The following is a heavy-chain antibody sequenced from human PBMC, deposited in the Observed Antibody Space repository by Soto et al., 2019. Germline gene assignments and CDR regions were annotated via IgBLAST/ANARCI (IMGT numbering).Heavy chain of an antibody. CDR2: IYWDDDK. Sequence: QITLKESGPTLVKPTQTLTLTCTFSGFSLSTSGVGVGWIRQPPGKALEWLALIYWDDDKRYSPSLKSRLTSTKDTSKNQVVLTMTNMDPVDTATYYCAHRGKGGSYYGGYFDYWGQGTLVTVSS. V-gene: IGHV2-5*02. CDR3: AHRGKGGSYYGGYFDY. D-gene: IGHD1-26*01. CDR1: GFSLSTSGVG. J-gene: IGHJ4*02.